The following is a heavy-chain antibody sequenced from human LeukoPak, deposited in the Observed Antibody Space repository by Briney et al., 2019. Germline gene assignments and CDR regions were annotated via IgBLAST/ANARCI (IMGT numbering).Heavy chain of an antibody. V-gene: IGHV1-8*02. CDR2: MNPNSGNT. CDR3: ARGQKSSGYWFDP. J-gene: IGHJ5*02. D-gene: IGHD3-22*01. Sequence: ASVKVSCKASGYTFSSHDINWVRQVPGQGLEWMGWMNPNSGNTGYAQKFQGRVTMTKSTSITTAYMELSSLRSEDTAAYYCARGQKSSGYWFDPWGQGTLVTVSS. CDR1: GYTFSSHD.